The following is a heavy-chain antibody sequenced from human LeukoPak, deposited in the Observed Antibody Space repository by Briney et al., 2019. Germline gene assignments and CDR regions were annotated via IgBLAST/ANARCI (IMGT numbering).Heavy chain of an antibody. J-gene: IGHJ4*02. V-gene: IGHV1-3*01. CDR3: ARDDCGDTCYPGGY. Sequence: GASVKVSCKASGYTFTKYVVHWVRQAPGQRPEWMGWVNAGNGDTKYSQNFQDRVTITRDTSANTAHMELSSLTSEDTALYYCARDDCGDTCYPGGYWGQGTLVTVSS. D-gene: IGHD2-21*01. CDR1: GYTFTKYV. CDR2: VNAGNGDT.